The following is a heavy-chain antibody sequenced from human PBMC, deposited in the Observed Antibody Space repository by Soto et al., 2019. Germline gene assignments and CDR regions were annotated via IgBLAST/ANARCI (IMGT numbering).Heavy chain of an antibody. V-gene: IGHV3-21*01. CDR3: AREYTAWPLAYGLDV. CDR1: GPTSTTYT. D-gene: IGHD2-2*02. J-gene: IGHJ6*02. CDR2: ISSRSDI. Sequence: GSLRPSCVVSGPTSTTYTTNCVRPVAGKRLDWVSSISSRSDIYYADSVKGRVTITRDNAKNSVSLQMNSLRAEDTAVYYCAREYTAWPLAYGLDVWGQGTTVTVSS.